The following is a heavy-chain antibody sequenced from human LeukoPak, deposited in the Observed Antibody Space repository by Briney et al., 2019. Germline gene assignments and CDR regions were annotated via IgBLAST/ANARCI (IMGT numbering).Heavy chain of an antibody. Sequence: GESLRLSCAAAGFTFSSYAMSWVRQAPGKGLEWVSAISGSGGSTYYADSVKGRFTISRDNSKNTLYLQMNSLRAEDTAVYYCAKYGYFGWHPVGYGGQGTLVTVSS. J-gene: IGHJ4*02. D-gene: IGHD3-9*01. CDR2: ISGSGGST. CDR3: AKYGYFGWHPVGY. V-gene: IGHV3-23*01. CDR1: GFTFSSYA.